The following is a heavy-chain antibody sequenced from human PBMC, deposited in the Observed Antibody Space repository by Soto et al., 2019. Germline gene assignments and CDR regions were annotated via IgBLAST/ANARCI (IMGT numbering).Heavy chain of an antibody. Sequence: EVPLLESGGDLVKPGGSLRLSCAASGFTFSNAWMAWVRQAPGRGLEWVGRIRSKTEGGTTDYAAPVKGRFTISRDDSKNTLYLQMNSLNAEDTAVYYCTKDGFYSRFDSWGQGTQVTVSS. CDR2: IRSKTEGGTT. V-gene: IGHV3-15*01. D-gene: IGHD6-13*01. CDR1: GFTFSNAW. CDR3: TKDGFYSRFDS. J-gene: IGHJ4*02.